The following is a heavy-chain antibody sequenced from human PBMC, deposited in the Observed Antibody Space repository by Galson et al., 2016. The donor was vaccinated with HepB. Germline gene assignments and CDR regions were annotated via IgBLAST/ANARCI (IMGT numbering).Heavy chain of an antibody. J-gene: IGHJ6*03. V-gene: IGHV4-61*08. CDR3: SRAYCSSTNCPDMDV. D-gene: IGHD2-2*01. Sequence: SETLSLTCTVSGGSISSGVFHWSWIRQSPGKGPEWIGHISYTGSTNYNPSLKSRVTISIDTPRNQFSLKLTSVTAADTAVYYCSRAYCSSTNCPDMDVWGKGTTVTVS. CDR2: ISYTGST. CDR1: GGSISSGVFH.